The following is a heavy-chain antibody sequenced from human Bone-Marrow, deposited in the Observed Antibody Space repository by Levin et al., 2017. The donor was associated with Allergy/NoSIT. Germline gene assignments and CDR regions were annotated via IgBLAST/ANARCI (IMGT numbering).Heavy chain of an antibody. CDR1: GGTFSSYG. J-gene: IGHJ3*02. CDR2: IIPLLNIT. CDR3: ARERAGGDDAFDI. Sequence: ASVKVSCKASGGTFSSYGVTWVRQAPGQGLEWMGRIIPLLNITNYPQKFQGRVTITADKSTGTAYMVLSSLRYEDTAVYYCARERAGGDDAFDIWGQGTMVTVSS. V-gene: IGHV1-69*04. D-gene: IGHD3-16*01.